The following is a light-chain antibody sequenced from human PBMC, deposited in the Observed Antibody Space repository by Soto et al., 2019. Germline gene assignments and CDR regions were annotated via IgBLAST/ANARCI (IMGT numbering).Light chain of an antibody. CDR3: TVWDDSLMGRL. Sequence: QSVLTQPPSASGTPGQRVTISCSGTSSSIESNYVYWYQQLPGTAPRLLIYRNNQRPSGVPDRFSGSKSGTSASLAISALRSKDEADYYCTVWDDSLMGRLFGGVTKVTVL. V-gene: IGLV1-47*01. J-gene: IGLJ2*01. CDR2: RNN. CDR1: SSSIESNY.